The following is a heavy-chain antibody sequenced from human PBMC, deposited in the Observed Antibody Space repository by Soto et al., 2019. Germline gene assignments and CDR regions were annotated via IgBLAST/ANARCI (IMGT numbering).Heavy chain of an antibody. V-gene: IGHV3-23*01. CDR3: VKNSGWFNT. CDR2: IDGSGGIT. D-gene: IGHD3-10*01. CDR1: GFTFGTTD. J-gene: IGHJ5*02. Sequence: LRLSCAASGFTFGTTDMSWVRQAPGEGLEWVSTIDGSGGITYYADSVKGRFTISRDNSRNTVYLQMNSLRGDDTALYYCVKNSGWFNTWGQGALVTVSS.